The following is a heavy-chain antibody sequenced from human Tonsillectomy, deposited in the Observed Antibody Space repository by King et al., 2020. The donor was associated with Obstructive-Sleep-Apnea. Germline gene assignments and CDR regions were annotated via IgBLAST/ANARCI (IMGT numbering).Heavy chain of an antibody. J-gene: IGHJ3*02. Sequence: QLQESGPGLVKPSETLSLTCTVSGGSISSSSYYWGWIRQPPGKGLEWIGRIYYSGSTYYNPSLKSRVTISVDTSKNQFSLKLSSVTAADTAVYYCASLDRYGGNSAVSLSAFDIWGQGTMVTVSS. CDR1: GGSISSSSYY. CDR3: ASLDRYGGNSAVSLSAFDI. D-gene: IGHD4-23*01. CDR2: IYYSGST. V-gene: IGHV4-39*07.